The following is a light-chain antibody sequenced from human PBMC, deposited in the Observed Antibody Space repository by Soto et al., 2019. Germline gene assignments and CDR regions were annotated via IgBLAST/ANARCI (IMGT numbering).Light chain of an antibody. CDR2: GIR. J-gene: IGLJ3*02. CDR3: QAYDYSLTASV. CDR1: SSNLGAGYD. V-gene: IGLV1-40*01. Sequence: QSVLTQPPSVSGAPGQWVTLSCTGTSSNLGAGYDVHWYQQLPGAAPKLVIFGIRNRPSGVPERFSGSKSGTSASLAITGLQAEDEADYYCQAYDYSLTASVFGGGTQLTVL.